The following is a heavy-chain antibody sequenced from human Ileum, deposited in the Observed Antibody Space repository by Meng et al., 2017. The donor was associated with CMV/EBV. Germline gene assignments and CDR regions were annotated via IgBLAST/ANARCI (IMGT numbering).Heavy chain of an antibody. V-gene: IGHV2-5*02. CDR1: GFSSMSSGVG. D-gene: IGHD6-13*01. J-gene: IGHJ1*01. Sequence: WQDYCPTLRKPPTPFPRTCPVSGFSSMSSGVGVGWIRQPPGKALEWLALIYRDDDKRYSPSMNSRLTITKDTSKNQVVLTMTNMDPVDTATYYCAHRRGIEEYFQHWGQGTLVTVSS. CDR2: IYRDDDK. CDR3: AHRRGIEEYFQH.